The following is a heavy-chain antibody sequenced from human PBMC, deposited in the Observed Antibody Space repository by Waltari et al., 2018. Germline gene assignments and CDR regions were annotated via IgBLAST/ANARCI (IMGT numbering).Heavy chain of an antibody. V-gene: IGHV4-39*01. CDR1: GDSISSNPYY. CDR3: ARHPISGTTLRYYFDY. D-gene: IGHD1-7*01. CDR2: IYYSGNT. Sequence: QLQLQESGPGLVRPSETLSLTCAVSGDSISSNPYYWGWIRQPPGKELEWIGSIYYSGNTYYNPSLKSRATVSIDTSKNQFSLKLNSVTAADTAVYYCARHPISGTTLRYYFDYWGQGTLVTVSS. J-gene: IGHJ4*02.